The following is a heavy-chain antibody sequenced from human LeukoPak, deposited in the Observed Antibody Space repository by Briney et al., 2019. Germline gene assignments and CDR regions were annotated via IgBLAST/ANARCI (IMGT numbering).Heavy chain of an antibody. D-gene: IGHD6-13*01. Sequence: PGGSLRLSCAASGFTFSSYSMNWVRQAPGKGLEWVSSISSSSSYIYYADSVKGRFTISRDNAKNSLYLQMNSLRAEDTAVYYCATPVSVADSSSLGTVYWGQGTLVTVSS. CDR3: ATPVSVADSSSLGTVY. CDR1: GFTFSSYS. CDR2: ISSSSSYI. V-gene: IGHV3-21*01. J-gene: IGHJ4*02.